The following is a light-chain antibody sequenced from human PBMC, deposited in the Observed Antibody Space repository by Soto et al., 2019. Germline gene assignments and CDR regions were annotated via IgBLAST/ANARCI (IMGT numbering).Light chain of an antibody. CDR3: QQYDSSPIT. CDR2: GAS. J-gene: IGKJ5*01. Sequence: LGLTQSPGTVSLFAGERATLSCRASQSVSSSYLAWYQQKPGQAPSLLIYGASRRATGIPGRFSGSGSGTDFTLTISRLEPEDFAVYYCQQYDSSPITFGQGTRLEIK. CDR1: QSVSSSY. V-gene: IGKV3-20*01.